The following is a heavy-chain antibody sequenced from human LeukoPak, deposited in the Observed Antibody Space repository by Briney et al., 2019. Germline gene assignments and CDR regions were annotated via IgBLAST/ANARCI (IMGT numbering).Heavy chain of an antibody. CDR2: IIPIFGTA. J-gene: IGHJ4*02. Sequence: ASVKVSCKASGYTFTAYYIHWVRQAPGQGLEWMGGIIPIFGTANYAQKFQGRVTITADESTSTAYMELSSLRSEDTAVYYCAREVDDSSGYYFDYWGQGTLVTVSS. CDR1: GYTFTAYY. D-gene: IGHD3-22*01. CDR3: AREVDDSSGYYFDY. V-gene: IGHV1-69*13.